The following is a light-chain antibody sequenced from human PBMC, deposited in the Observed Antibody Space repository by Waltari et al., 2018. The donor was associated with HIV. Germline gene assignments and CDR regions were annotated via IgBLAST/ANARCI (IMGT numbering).Light chain of an antibody. CDR3: VLYMGSGIWV. V-gene: IGLV8-61*01. Sequence: QPVVTQEPSFSVSPGGKVTLTCCLSSGSVPTSYYTSRYQQTPGQAPRTLIYSTNPRSSGVPDRFSGSILGNKAALTITGAQADDESDYYCVLYMGSGIWVFGGGTKLTVL. J-gene: IGLJ3*02. CDR2: STN. CDR1: SGSVPTSYY.